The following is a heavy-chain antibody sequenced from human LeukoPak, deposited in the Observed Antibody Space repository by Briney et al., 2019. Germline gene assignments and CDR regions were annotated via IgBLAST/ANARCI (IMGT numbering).Heavy chain of an antibody. D-gene: IGHD6-19*01. J-gene: IGHJ4*02. Sequence: SETLSLTCAVYGGSFSGYFWSWIRQPPGKGLEWIGYIYYSGSTNYNPSLKSRVTISVDTSKNQFSLKLSSVTAADTAVYYCARGPVAGLYFDYWGQGTLVTVSS. CDR2: IYYSGST. V-gene: IGHV4-59*01. CDR3: ARGPVAGLYFDY. CDR1: GGSFSGYF.